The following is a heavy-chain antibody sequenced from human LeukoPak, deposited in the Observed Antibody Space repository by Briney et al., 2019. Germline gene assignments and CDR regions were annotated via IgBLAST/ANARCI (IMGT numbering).Heavy chain of an antibody. V-gene: IGHV4-39*01. Sequence: SETLSLTCAVSGGSISSNSYYWGWVRQPPGKGLEWIGSIYYSGSTYYNPSLKSRVTISVDTSKNQFSLKLSSVTAADTAVYYCARTRYYYNSRSYGAPYYFDYWGQGTLVTVSS. CDR2: IYYSGST. J-gene: IGHJ4*02. CDR1: GGSISSNSYY. D-gene: IGHD3-10*01. CDR3: ARTRYYYNSRSYGAPYYFDY.